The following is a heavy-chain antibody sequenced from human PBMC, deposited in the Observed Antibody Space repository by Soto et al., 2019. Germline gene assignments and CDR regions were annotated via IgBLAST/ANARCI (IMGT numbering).Heavy chain of an antibody. CDR1: GFTFDDYT. Sequence: GGSLRLSCAASGFTFDDYTMHWVRQAPGKGLEWVSLISWDGGSTYYADSVKGRFTISRDNSKNSLYLQMNSLRTEDTALYYCAKEHLHYDFWSGPSEGPAFDIWGQGTMVTVSS. CDR3: AKEHLHYDFWSGPSEGPAFDI. CDR2: ISWDGGST. V-gene: IGHV3-43*01. J-gene: IGHJ3*02. D-gene: IGHD3-3*01.